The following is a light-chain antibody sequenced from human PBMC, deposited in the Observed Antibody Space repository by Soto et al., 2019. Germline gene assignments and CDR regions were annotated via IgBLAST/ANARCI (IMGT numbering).Light chain of an antibody. CDR2: GAS. CDR3: QHYNPWPPWT. J-gene: IGKJ1*01. V-gene: IGKV3-15*01. CDR1: QSVRNN. Sequence: EMAESRASVAVCPGEIAKNSCRSSQSVRNNLAWYQQKPGQAPRLLIFGASTRATGTPARFSGSGSGTEFTLTISSLQSEDFAVYYCQHYNPWPPWTCGQGTKVDIK.